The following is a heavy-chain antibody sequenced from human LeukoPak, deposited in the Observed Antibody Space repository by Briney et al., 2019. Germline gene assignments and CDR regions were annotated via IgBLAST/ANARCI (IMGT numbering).Heavy chain of an antibody. V-gene: IGHV1-69*05. CDR3: ATGTNYYYYMDV. CDR1: GGTFSSYA. Sequence: GSSVKVSCKASGGTFSSYAISWVRQAPGQGLEWMGGIIPIFGTANYAQKFQGRVTITTDESTSTAYMELSSLRSEDTAVYYWATGTNYYYYMDVWGEGTTVTVSS. D-gene: IGHD1-14*01. CDR2: IIPIFGTA. J-gene: IGHJ6*03.